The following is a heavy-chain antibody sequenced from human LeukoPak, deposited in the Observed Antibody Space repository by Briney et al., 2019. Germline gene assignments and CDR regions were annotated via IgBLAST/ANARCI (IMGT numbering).Heavy chain of an antibody. CDR2: INPNSGDT. CDR1: GYIFTGYY. D-gene: IGHD2-15*01. Sequence: ASVKVSCKASGYIFTGYYMHWVRQAPGQGLEWMGWINPNSGDTNYEQKFQGRVTMTRDTSISTAYMELSSLRSEDTAVYYCARAGGYCGRISCPYYFDYWGQGSLVAVSS. CDR3: ARAGGYCGRISCPYYFDY. V-gene: IGHV1-2*02. J-gene: IGHJ4*02.